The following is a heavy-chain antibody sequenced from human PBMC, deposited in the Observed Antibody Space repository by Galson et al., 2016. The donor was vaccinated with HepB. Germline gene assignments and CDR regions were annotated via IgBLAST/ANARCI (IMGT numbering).Heavy chain of an antibody. CDR2: IRGSDNVP. CDR3: AKLGVRVATGWVDY. D-gene: IGHD3-10*01. J-gene: IGHJ4*02. Sequence: SLRLSCAGSGLAFSYHVMYWVRQAPGKGLEWVSAIRGSDNVPTYADSVKGRFTIFRDDSKNAVFLQMNSLRADDTAIYYCAKLGVRVATGWVDYWGQGTLITVSS. V-gene: IGHV3-23*01. CDR1: GLAFSYHV.